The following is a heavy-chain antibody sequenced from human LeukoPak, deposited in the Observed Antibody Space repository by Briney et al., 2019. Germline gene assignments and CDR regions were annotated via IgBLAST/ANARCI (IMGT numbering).Heavy chain of an antibody. Sequence: PSGTLSLTCAVSGGSISSSNWWSWVRQPPGKGLEWIGEIYHSGSTNYNPSLKSRVTISVDKSKNQFSLKLSSVTAADTAVYYCARVGEDSYYGSDYWGQGTLVTVSS. V-gene: IGHV4-4*02. CDR1: GGSISSSNW. CDR2: IYHSGST. CDR3: ARVGEDSYYGSDY. D-gene: IGHD3-10*01. J-gene: IGHJ4*02.